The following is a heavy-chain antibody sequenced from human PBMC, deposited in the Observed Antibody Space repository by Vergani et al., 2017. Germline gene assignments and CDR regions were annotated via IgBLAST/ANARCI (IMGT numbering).Heavy chain of an antibody. CDR3: ARLVRGGYDYYGMDV. Sequence: QVQLQESGPGLVKPSQTLSLTCTVSGGSISSYYWSWIRQPPGKGLEWLGYIYYSGSTNYNPSLKSRVTISVDTSKNQFSLKLSSVTAADTAVYYCARLVRGGYDYYGMDVWGQGTTVTVSS. J-gene: IGHJ6*02. V-gene: IGHV4-59*01. CDR1: GGSISSYY. CDR2: IYYSGST. D-gene: IGHD3-10*01.